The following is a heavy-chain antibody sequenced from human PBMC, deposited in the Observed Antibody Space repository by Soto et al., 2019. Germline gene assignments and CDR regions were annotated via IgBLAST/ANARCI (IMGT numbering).Heavy chain of an antibody. D-gene: IGHD3-3*01. Sequence: TLSLTCTVSGGSISSGGYYWSWIRQHPGKGLEWIGYIYYSGSTYYNPSLKSRVTISVDTSKNQFSLKLSSVTAADTAVYYCARSMITIFGVASSGIPNWLPNWFDPWGQGTQVTVSS. CDR3: ARSMITIFGVASSGIPNWLPNWFDP. CDR2: IYYSGST. V-gene: IGHV4-31*03. CDR1: GGSISSGGYY. J-gene: IGHJ5*02.